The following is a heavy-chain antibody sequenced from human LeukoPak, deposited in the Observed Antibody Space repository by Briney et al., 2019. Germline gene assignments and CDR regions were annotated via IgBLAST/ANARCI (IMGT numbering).Heavy chain of an antibody. CDR2: IDPSDSYT. Sequence: GESLKISCKGSGYSFTSYWISWVRQMPGKGLEWMGRIDPSDSYTNYSPSFQGQVTISADKSISTAYLQWSSLKASDTAMYYCARSSVVVAAQIDYWGQGTLVTVSS. CDR3: ARSSVVVAAQIDY. V-gene: IGHV5-10-1*04. D-gene: IGHD2-15*01. J-gene: IGHJ4*02. CDR1: GYSFTSYW.